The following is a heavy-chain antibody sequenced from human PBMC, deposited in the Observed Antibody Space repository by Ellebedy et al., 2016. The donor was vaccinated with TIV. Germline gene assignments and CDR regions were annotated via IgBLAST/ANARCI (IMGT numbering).Heavy chain of an antibody. CDR1: GYTFTSYY. CDR2: INPSGGST. Sequence: AASVKVSCKASGYTFTSYYMHWVRQAPGQGLEWMGIINPSGGSTSYAQKLQGRVTMTRDTSTSTVHMELSSLRSEDTAVYSCARGSVYDSSGYYYGGRSDAWGQGSLVTVSS. V-gene: IGHV1-46*04. CDR3: ARGSVYDSSGYYYGGRSDA. J-gene: IGHJ5*02. D-gene: IGHD3-22*01.